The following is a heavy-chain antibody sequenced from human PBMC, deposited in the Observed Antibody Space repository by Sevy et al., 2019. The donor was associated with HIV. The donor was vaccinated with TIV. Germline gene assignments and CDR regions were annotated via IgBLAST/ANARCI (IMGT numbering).Heavy chain of an antibody. V-gene: IGHV4-31*11. CDR2: IYYSGKT. J-gene: IGHJ5*02. CDR3: ARSLTRIFRIPNWFDL. D-gene: IGHD3-3*01. Sequence: SETLSLTCAVSGGSISSGGYYWSWIRQRPGKGLEWMGYIYYSGKTYYNPSLTSLKSRITISLDTSENQFSLKLSSVTAADTAVYFCARSLTRIFRIPNWFDLWGQGTLVTVSS. CDR1: GGSISSGGYY.